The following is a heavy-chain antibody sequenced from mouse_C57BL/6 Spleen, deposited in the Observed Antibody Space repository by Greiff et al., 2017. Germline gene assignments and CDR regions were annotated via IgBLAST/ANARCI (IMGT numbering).Heavy chain of an antibody. D-gene: IGHD1-1*01. CDR3: ARRAASSYGGGRYFDV. CDR2: IDPSDSYT. Sequence: QVQLQQPGAELVMPGASVKLSCKASGYTFTSYWMHWVKQRPGQGLEWIGEIDPSDSYTNYNQKFKGKSTLTVDKSSSTAYMQLSSLTSEDSAVYYCARRAASSYGGGRYFDVWGTGTTVTVSS. V-gene: IGHV1-69*01. CDR1: GYTFTSYW. J-gene: IGHJ1*03.